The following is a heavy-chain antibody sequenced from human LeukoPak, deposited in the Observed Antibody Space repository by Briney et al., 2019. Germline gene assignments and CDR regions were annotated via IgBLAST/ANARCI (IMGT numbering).Heavy chain of an antibody. CDR3: ARDVRAGGLYYYGMDV. CDR2: IYYSGST. D-gene: IGHD3-10*02. V-gene: IGHV4-59*01. CDR1: GGSISSYY. Sequence: SETLSLTCTVSGGSISSYYWSWIRQPPGKGLEWIGYIYYSGSTNYNPSLKSRVTISVDTSKNQFSLKLSSVTAADTAVYYCARDVRAGGLYYYGMDVWGQGTTVTVSS. J-gene: IGHJ6*02.